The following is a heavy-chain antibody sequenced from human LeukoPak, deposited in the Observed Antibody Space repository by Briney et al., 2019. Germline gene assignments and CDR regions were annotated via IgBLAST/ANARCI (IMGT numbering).Heavy chain of an antibody. J-gene: IGHJ4*02. CDR1: GFTVSSNY. D-gene: IGHD6-13*01. CDR2: IYSGGST. V-gene: IGHV3-66*02. Sequence: PGGSLRLSCAASGFTVSSNYMSWVRQAPGKGLEWVSVIYSGGSTYYADSVKGRSTISRDNSKNTLYLQMNSLRAEDTAVYYYARARGQQLALDYWGQGTLVTVSS. CDR3: ARARGQQLALDY.